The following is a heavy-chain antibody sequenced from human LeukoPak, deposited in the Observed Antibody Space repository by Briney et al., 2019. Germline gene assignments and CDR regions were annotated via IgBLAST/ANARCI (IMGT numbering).Heavy chain of an antibody. D-gene: IGHD6-25*01. V-gene: IGHV4-59*01. J-gene: IGHJ6*03. Sequence: PSETLSLTCTVSGGSISSYYWSWIRQPPGKGLEWIGYIYYSGSTNYNPSLKSRVTISVDTSKSQFSLKLSSVTAADTAVYYCARVPAYYYYMDVWGKGTTVTVSS. CDR2: IYYSGST. CDR1: GGSISSYY. CDR3: ARVPAYYYYMDV.